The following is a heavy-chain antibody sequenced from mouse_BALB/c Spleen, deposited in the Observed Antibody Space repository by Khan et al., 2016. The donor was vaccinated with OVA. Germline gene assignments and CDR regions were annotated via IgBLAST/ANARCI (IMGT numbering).Heavy chain of an antibody. J-gene: IGHJ3*01. V-gene: IGHV1S81*02. CDR2: INPSNGGT. CDR3: SRSGYGTFAY. Sequence: VQLQESGAELVKPGASVRLSCKASGYTFTNYSLYWVKQRPGHGLEWIGDINPSNGGTNFNEKFKNKVTLTVDKSSSTAYMQLSSLTSEDSAVYYCSRSGYGTFAYWGQGTLVTVSA. D-gene: IGHD2-1*01. CDR1: GYTFTNYS.